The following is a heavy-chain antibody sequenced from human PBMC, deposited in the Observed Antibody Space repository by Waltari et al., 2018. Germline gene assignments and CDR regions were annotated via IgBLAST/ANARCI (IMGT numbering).Heavy chain of an antibody. D-gene: IGHD3-10*01. CDR1: GGSISSYY. CDR2: IYYSGST. J-gene: IGHJ4*02. CDR3: ARAPAYGSGSRFDY. Sequence: QVQLQESGPGLVKPSETLSLTCTVSGGSISSYYWSWIRKPTGKGLEWIGYIYYSGSTNYNPSLKSRVTISVDTSKNQFSLKLSSVTAADTAVYYCARAPAYGSGSRFDYWGQGTLVTVSS. V-gene: IGHV4-59*01.